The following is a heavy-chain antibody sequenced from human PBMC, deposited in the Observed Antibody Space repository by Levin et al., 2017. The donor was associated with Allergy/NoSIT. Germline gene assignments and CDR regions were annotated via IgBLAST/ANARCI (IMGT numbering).Heavy chain of an antibody. D-gene: IGHD5-24*01. CDR1: GGSISSYY. J-gene: IGHJ4*02. CDR3: AGAGGDGDNYGSLDY. Sequence: ESLKISCTVSGGSISSYYWSWIRQPPGKGLEWIGYIYYSGSTNYNPSLKSRVTISVDTSKNQFPLKLSSVTATDTAVYYWAGAGGDGDNYGSLDYWGQGTLVTVSS. V-gene: IGHV4-59*01. CDR2: IYYSGST.